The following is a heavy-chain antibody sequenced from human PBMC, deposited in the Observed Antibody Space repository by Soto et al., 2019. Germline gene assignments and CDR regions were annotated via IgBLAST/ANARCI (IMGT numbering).Heavy chain of an antibody. J-gene: IGHJ5*02. CDR3: ARAYTRYTSRYNWFDP. CDR2: IYYSGST. D-gene: IGHD3-16*01. Sequence: LSLTCTVSGGSISSGGYYWSWIRQHPGKGLEWIGYIYYSGSTYYNPSLKSRVTISVDTSKNQFSLKLSSVTAADTAVYYCARAYTRYTSRYNWFDPWGQGTLVTVSS. V-gene: IGHV4-31*03. CDR1: GGSISSGGYY.